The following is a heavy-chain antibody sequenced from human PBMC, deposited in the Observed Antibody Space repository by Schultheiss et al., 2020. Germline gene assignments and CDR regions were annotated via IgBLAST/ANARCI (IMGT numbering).Heavy chain of an antibody. CDR1: GGSISSGSYY. J-gene: IGHJ6*02. CDR2: IFIDGST. V-gene: IGHV4-61*02. Sequence: SDTLSLTCTVSGGSISSGSYYWNWIRQPAGKGLEWIGRIFIDGSTNYSPSLRSRVTISVDTSKNQFSLKLSSVTAADTAVYYCARDYLNYYYYYGMDVWGQGTTVTVSS. CDR3: ARDYLNYYYYYGMDV.